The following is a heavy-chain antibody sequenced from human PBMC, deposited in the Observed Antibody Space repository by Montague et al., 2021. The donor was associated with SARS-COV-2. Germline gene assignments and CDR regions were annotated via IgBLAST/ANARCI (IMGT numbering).Heavy chain of an antibody. CDR2: ISSSSSYI. CDR1: GFTFSRYS. J-gene: IGHJ4*02. V-gene: IGHV3-21*01. CDR3: ARGIRITMVRGVTIDY. D-gene: IGHD3-10*01. Sequence: SLRLSCAASGFTFSRYSMNWVRQAPGKGLEWVSSISSSSSYIYYADSVEGRFTISRDNAKNSLYLQMNSLRAEDTAVYYCARGIRITMVRGVTIDYWGQGTLVTVSS.